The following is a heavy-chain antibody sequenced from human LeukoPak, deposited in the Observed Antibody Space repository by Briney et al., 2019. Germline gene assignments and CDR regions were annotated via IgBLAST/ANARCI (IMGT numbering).Heavy chain of an antibody. D-gene: IGHD4-23*01. CDR1: GGSISSSSCY. J-gene: IGHJ6*02. Sequence: SETLSLTCTVSGGSISSSSCYWGWIRQPPGKGLEWIGSIYYSGSTYYNPSLKSRVTISVDTSKNQFSLKLSSVTAADTAVYYCARFPGAPGGHSLYYYYGMDVWGQGTTVTVSS. CDR3: ARFPGAPGGHSLYYYYGMDV. V-gene: IGHV4-39*07. CDR2: IYYSGST.